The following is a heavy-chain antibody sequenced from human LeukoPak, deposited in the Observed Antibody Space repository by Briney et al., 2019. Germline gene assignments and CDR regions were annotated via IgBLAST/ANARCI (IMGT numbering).Heavy chain of an antibody. Sequence: ASVKVSCKASGYTFNNFVINWVRQVAGQGLEWMGWMRPNSGETVNVQRFQGRVTMTRDISTSTAYRELTGLRSDDTAVDFCARGYCSGGGCYTAEDLPHWGQGTLVTVSS. D-gene: IGHD2-15*01. V-gene: IGHV1-8*02. CDR3: ARGYCSGGGCYTAEDLPH. CDR2: MRPNSGET. J-gene: IGHJ1*01. CDR1: GYTFNNFV.